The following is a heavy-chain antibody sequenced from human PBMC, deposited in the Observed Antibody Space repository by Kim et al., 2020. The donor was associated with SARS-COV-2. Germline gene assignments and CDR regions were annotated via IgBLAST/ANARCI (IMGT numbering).Heavy chain of an antibody. Sequence: SETLSLTCAVYGGSFSGYYWSWIRQPPGMGLEWIGEINHSGSTNYNPSLKSRVTISVDTSKNQFSLKLSSVTAADTAVYYCARGPRGYSSSGDFDYWGQGTLVTVSS. D-gene: IGHD6-13*01. CDR1: GGSFSGYY. V-gene: IGHV4-34*01. CDR3: ARGPRGYSSSGDFDY. J-gene: IGHJ4*02. CDR2: INHSGST.